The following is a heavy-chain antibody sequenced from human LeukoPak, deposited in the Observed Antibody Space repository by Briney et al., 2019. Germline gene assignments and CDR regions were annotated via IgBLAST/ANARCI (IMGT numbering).Heavy chain of an antibody. CDR1: GFIFSRYG. V-gene: IGHV4-34*01. D-gene: IGHD3-16*02. CDR3: ARREAYDYVWGSYRARGSSFDY. Sequence: PGGSLRLSCAASGFIFSRYGMSWIRQPPGKGLEWIGEINHSGSTNYNPSLKSRVTISVDTSKNQFSLKLSSVTAADTAVYYCARREAYDYVWGSYRARGSSFDYWGQGTLVTVSS. CDR2: INHSGST. J-gene: IGHJ4*02.